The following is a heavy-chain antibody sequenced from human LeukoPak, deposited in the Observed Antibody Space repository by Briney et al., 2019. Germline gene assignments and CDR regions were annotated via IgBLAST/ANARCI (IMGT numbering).Heavy chain of an antibody. V-gene: IGHV1-8*01. J-gene: IGHJ4*02. D-gene: IGHD1-26*01. CDR3: ARGAEGATRFNY. Sequence: ASVKVSCKASGYTFTSYDINWVRQATGQGLEWMGWMNPNSGNTGYAQKFQGGVTMTRNTSISTAYMELSSLRSEDTAVYYCARGAEGATRFNYWGQGTLVTVSS. CDR2: MNPNSGNT. CDR1: GYTFTSYD.